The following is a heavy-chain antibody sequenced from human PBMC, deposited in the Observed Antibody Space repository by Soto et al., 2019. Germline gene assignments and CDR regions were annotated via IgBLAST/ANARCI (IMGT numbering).Heavy chain of an antibody. V-gene: IGHV3-30*18. CDR2: ISYDGSNK. CDR1: GFTFSSYG. Sequence: GGSLRLSCAASGFTFSSYGMHWVRQAPGKGLEWVAVISYDGSNKYYADSVKVRFTISRDNSKNTLYLQMNSLRAEDTAVYYCAKDRLETDYYYYGMDVWGHVTTVTDSS. CDR3: AKDRLETDYYYYGMDV. J-gene: IGHJ6*02. D-gene: IGHD1-1*01.